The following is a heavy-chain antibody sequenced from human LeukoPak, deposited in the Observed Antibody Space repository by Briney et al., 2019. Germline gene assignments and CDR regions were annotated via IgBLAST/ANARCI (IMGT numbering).Heavy chain of an antibody. CDR2: ISYDGSNK. V-gene: IGHV3-30*18. Sequence: GRSLRLSCAASGFTFSSYGMHWVRQAPGKGLEWVAVISYDGSNKYYADSVKGRFTISRDNSKNTLYLQMNSLRAEDTAVYYCAKGGSVVAATPVGYWGQGTLVTVSS. J-gene: IGHJ4*02. CDR1: GFTFSSYG. CDR3: AKGGSVVAATPVGY. D-gene: IGHD2-15*01.